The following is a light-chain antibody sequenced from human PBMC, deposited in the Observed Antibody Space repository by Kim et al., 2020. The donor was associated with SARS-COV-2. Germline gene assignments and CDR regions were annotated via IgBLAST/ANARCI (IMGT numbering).Light chain of an antibody. CDR1: QDISND. CDR2: GAS. CDR3: QQTYTSSRT. Sequence: AAVGDRVPITCRASQDISNDLDWYQQKPGIAPKLLNYGASSLQSGVPSRFSGSGSETDFTLTISSLQPEDFATYFCQQTYTSSRTFGQGTRVDIK. J-gene: IGKJ1*01. V-gene: IGKV1-39*01.